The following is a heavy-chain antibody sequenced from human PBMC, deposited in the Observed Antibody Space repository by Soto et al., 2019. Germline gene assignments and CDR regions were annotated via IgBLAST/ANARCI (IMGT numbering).Heavy chain of an antibody. CDR1: GYTFTSYG. J-gene: IGHJ4*02. V-gene: IGHV1-18*01. CDR3: STRSPAFDY. CDR2: ISTYKGNT. Sequence: QVQLVQSGPEVKKPGASVKVSCKTSGYTFTSYGISWVRQAPGQGLEWMGWISTYKGNTNYAQKFQGRVTMTTDTSTSTAYMELRSLRSDDTAVYYCSTRSPAFDYWGQGTLVTVSS.